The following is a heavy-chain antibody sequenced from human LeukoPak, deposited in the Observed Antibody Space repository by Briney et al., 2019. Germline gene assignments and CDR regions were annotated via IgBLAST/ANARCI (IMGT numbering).Heavy chain of an antibody. CDR1: ADSISNYH. Sequence: SETLSLTCTVSADSISNYHWSWIRQPPGKGLEWIGYIYYRGSTNYNPSLKSRVTISIDTSKNQFSLKLSSVTAADTAVYYCARPYYDYVWGSYRLGLGAFDIWGQGTMVTVSS. D-gene: IGHD3-16*02. V-gene: IGHV4-59*08. CDR3: ARPYYDYVWGSYRLGLGAFDI. CDR2: IYYRGST. J-gene: IGHJ3*02.